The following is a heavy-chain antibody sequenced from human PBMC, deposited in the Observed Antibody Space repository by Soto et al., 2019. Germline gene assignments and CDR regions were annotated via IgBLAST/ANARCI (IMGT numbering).Heavy chain of an antibody. CDR1: GYSFSDYF. CDR3: ARIKWGLNYYNGMDV. D-gene: IGHD1-26*01. CDR2: INPKTAAT. V-gene: IGHV1-2*02. Sequence: ASVKVSCKPSGYSFSDYFIQWVRQAPGQGLEWVAWINPKTAATNYAKKFQGRVSLTWDTSSTTAYMELTRLRPDDTAVYYCARIKWGLNYYNGMDVWGQGTTVTVS. J-gene: IGHJ6*02.